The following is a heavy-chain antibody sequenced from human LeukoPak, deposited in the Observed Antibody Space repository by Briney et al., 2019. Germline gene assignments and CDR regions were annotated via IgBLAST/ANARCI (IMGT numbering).Heavy chain of an antibody. CDR2: IKPDGSEK. J-gene: IGHJ6*02. CDR3: TRDASGDTNSGPRMDV. V-gene: IGHV3-7*05. Sequence: GGSLRLSCAASAFTFRTYWMSWVRQAPGKGLEWVAMIKPDGSEKYYVDSVKGLFTISRANAKNSLYLQMTSLRAEDTAVYYCTRDASGDTNSGPRMDVWGQGTTVTVS. CDR1: AFTFRTYW. D-gene: IGHD1-26*01.